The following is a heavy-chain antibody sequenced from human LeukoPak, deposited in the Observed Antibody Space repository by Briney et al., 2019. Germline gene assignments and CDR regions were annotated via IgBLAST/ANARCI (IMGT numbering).Heavy chain of an antibody. CDR3: ARVRYVVVTAYSCMDV. Sequence: SVKVSCKASGGTFSSYAISWVRQAPGQGLEWMGGIIPIFGTANYAQKFQGRVTITADESTSTAYMELSSLRSEDTAVYYCARVRYVVVTAYSCMDVRGQGTTVTVSS. J-gene: IGHJ6*02. CDR2: IIPIFGTA. CDR1: GGTFSSYA. V-gene: IGHV1-69*13. D-gene: IGHD2-21*02.